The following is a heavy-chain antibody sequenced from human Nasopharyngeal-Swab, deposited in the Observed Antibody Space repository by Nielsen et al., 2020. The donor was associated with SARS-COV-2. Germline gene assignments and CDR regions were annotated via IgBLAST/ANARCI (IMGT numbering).Heavy chain of an antibody. J-gene: IGHJ4*02. CDR2: INAGNGNT. D-gene: IGHD3-10*01. CDR3: ATDRRVTLSHYFDY. Sequence: ASVKVSCKASGYTFTSYAMHWVRQAPGQRLEWMGWINAGNGNTKYSQKFQGRVTITRDTSASTAYMELSSLRSEDTAVYYCATDRRVTLSHYFDYWGQGTLVTVSS. CDR1: GYTFTSYA. V-gene: IGHV1-3*01.